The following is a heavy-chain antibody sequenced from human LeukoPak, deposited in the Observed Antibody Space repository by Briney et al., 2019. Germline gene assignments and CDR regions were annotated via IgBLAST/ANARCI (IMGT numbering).Heavy chain of an antibody. V-gene: IGHV3-30-3*01. CDR1: GFTFSSYA. CDR2: ISYDGSNK. D-gene: IGHD5-12*01. J-gene: IGHJ4*02. Sequence: PGGSLRLSCAASGFTFSSYAMHWVRQAPGKGLEWVAFISYDGSNKYYADSVKGRFTISRDNSKNTLYLQMNSLRPEDTAVYYCATKIVANFDYWGQGTLVTVSS. CDR3: ATKIVANFDY.